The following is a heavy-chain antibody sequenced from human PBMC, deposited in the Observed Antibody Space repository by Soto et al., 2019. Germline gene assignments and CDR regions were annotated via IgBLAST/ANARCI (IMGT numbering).Heavy chain of an antibody. V-gene: IGHV1-18*04. CDR3: ARAHSGYSSGWYYFDY. Sequence: SVKVSCKASGYTFTSYGISWVLPAPGQGLEWMGWISAYNGNTNYAQKLQGRVTMTTDTSTSTAYMELRSLRSDDTAVYYCARAHSGYSSGWYYFDYWGQGTLVTVSS. D-gene: IGHD6-19*01. CDR1: GYTFTSYG. CDR2: ISAYNGNT. J-gene: IGHJ4*02.